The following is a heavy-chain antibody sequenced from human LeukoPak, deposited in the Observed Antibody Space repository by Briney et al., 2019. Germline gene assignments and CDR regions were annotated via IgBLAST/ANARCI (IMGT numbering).Heavy chain of an antibody. Sequence: ASVKVSCKTSGYTFTTTYGISWVRQAPGQGLEWMGWISGDNSNTNSAQRFQGRVTMTTDTSTSTAYMELRSLRSDDTAVYYCARDLSRGRGYFGTYWGQGTLVTVSS. V-gene: IGHV1-18*01. CDR1: GYTFTTTYG. CDR2: ISGDNSNT. J-gene: IGHJ4*02. D-gene: IGHD3-22*01. CDR3: ARDLSRGRGYFGTY.